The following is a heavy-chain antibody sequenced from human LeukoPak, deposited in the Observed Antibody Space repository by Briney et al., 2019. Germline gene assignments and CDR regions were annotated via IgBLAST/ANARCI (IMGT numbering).Heavy chain of an antibody. CDR3: ARGAILRYYFDY. Sequence: GGSLRLSCAASRFTVSTHYMTWVRQAPGKGLEWVPLIYSGGSTYYADSVKGRFTISRDNSKNTLYLQMSSLRAEDTAVYYCARGAILRYYFDYWGQGTLVTVSS. J-gene: IGHJ4*02. D-gene: IGHD3-16*01. CDR2: IYSGGST. V-gene: IGHV3-66*01. CDR1: RFTVSTHY.